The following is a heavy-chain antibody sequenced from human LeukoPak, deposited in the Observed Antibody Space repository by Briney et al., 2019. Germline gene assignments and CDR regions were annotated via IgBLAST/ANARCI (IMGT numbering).Heavy chain of an antibody. CDR3: ARGDPENWFDP. CDR2: INHSGST. J-gene: IGHJ5*02. Sequence: PSETLSLTCAVYGGSFSDYYWSWIRQPPGKGVEWIGEINHSGSTNYNPSLKSRVTISVDTSKNQFSLKLSSVTAADTAVYYCARGDPENWFDPWGQGTLVTVSS. V-gene: IGHV4-34*01. CDR1: GGSFSDYY.